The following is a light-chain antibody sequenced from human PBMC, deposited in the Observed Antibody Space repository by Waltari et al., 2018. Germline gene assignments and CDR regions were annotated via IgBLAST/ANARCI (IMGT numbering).Light chain of an antibody. CDR1: QSVRTN. CDR3: QQYYVWPPIT. CDR2: GAS. Sequence: VLLTQSPASLSVSPGDTVILSCRASQSVRTNLVWYQQKAGQAPRTLIYGASTRASGVPSRFSGSGSETDFTFIISSLQSEDAAVYFFQQYYVWPPITFGGGTKLEI. V-gene: IGKV3-15*01. J-gene: IGKJ4*01.